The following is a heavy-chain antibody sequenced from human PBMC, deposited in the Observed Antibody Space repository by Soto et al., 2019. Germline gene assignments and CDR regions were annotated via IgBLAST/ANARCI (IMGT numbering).Heavy chain of an antibody. J-gene: IGHJ5*02. Sequence: ASVKVSCKASGYTFTSYDINWVRQATGQGLEWMGWMNPNSGNTGYAQKFQGRVTMTRNTSISTAYMELSSLRSEDTAVYYCAGASDSTWYNWLDPWGQGTLVTVSS. V-gene: IGHV1-8*01. CDR3: AGASDSTWYNWLDP. CDR2: MNPNSGNT. D-gene: IGHD4-4*01. CDR1: GYTFTSYD.